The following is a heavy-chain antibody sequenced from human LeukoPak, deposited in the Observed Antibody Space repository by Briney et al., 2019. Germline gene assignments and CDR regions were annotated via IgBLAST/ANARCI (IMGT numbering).Heavy chain of an antibody. Sequence: GESLKISCKGFGYRFTNYWIGWVRQLPGKGLKWMGIIYPGDSDTRYSPSFQGQVTISADKSINTAYLQWSSPKASDTAMYYCVLAGSGSYYFDYWGQGILVTVSS. CDR1: GYRFTNYW. CDR2: IYPGDSDT. J-gene: IGHJ4*02. V-gene: IGHV5-51*01. D-gene: IGHD3-10*01. CDR3: VLAGSGSYYFDY.